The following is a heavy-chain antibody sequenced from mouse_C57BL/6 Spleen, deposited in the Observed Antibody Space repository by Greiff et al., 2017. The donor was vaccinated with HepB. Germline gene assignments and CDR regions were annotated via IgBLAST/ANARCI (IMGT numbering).Heavy chain of an antibody. V-gene: IGHV1-56*01. CDR1: GYTFTSHW. D-gene: IGHD2-1*01. CDR2: IFPGSGST. J-gene: IGHJ4*01. Sequence: VQLQQSGPELVRPGASVKISCKAPGYTFTSHWMQWVRQRPGQGLEWIGEIFPGSGSTYYNEKFKGKATLTVDTSSSTAYMQLSSLTSEDSAVYFCARSDYGNYDYAMDYWGQGTSVTVSS. CDR3: ARSDYGNYDYAMDY.